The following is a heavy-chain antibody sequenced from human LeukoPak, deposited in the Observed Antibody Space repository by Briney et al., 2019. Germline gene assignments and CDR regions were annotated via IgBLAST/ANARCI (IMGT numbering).Heavy chain of an antibody. Sequence: GSVKVSCKASGYSFTDYYIHWVRLAPGQGLEWMGWINPKSGGTHYAQKFQGRVSMTRDTSINTVHLELSSLKTNDTAVYYCARTREGVWGSYSPWGQGTLVTVS. D-gene: IGHD3-16*01. CDR1: GYSFTDYY. CDR3: ARTREGVWGSYSP. J-gene: IGHJ4*02. CDR2: INPKSGGT. V-gene: IGHV1-2*02.